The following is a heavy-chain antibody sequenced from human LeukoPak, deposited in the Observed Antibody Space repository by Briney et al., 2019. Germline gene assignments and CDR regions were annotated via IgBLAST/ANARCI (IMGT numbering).Heavy chain of an antibody. V-gene: IGHV1-8*01. Sequence: ASVKVSCKASGYTFTSYDINWVRQPTGQGLEWMGWMNPNSGNTGYAQKFQGRVTMTRNTSISTAYMDLSSLRSEDTAVYYCARGVGHCSSTSCPNWFDPWGQGTLVTVSS. CDR3: ARGVGHCSSTSCPNWFDP. D-gene: IGHD2-2*01. J-gene: IGHJ5*02. CDR1: GYTFTSYD. CDR2: MNPNSGNT.